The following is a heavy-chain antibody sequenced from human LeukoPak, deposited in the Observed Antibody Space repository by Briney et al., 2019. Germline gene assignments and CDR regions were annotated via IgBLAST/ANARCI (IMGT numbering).Heavy chain of an antibody. V-gene: IGHV3-23*01. CDR1: GFTFSSYA. J-gene: IGHJ4*02. Sequence: GGSLRLSCAASGFTFSSYAMSWVRQAPGKGLEWVSAISGSGGSTYYADSVKGRFTISRDNSKNTLYLQMNSLRAEDTAVYYCAKDSYETEIGFGELLGYFDYWGQGTLVTVSS. CDR2: ISGSGGST. CDR3: AKDSYETEIGFGELLGYFDY. D-gene: IGHD3-10*01.